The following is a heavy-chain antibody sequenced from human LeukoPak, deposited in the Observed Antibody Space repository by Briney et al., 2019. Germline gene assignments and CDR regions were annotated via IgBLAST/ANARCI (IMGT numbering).Heavy chain of an antibody. D-gene: IGHD3/OR15-3a*01. CDR3: ARVLDDSPTEYYFDY. CDR1: GGTFSSYA. V-gene: IGHV1-69*13. J-gene: IGHJ4*02. CDR2: IIPSFGTA. Sequence: SVKVSFKSSGGTFSSYAISWVRQAPGQGLEWMGGIIPSFGTANYAQKFQGRVTITADESTSTAYMELSSLRSEDTAVYYCARVLDDSPTEYYFDYWGQGTLVTVSS.